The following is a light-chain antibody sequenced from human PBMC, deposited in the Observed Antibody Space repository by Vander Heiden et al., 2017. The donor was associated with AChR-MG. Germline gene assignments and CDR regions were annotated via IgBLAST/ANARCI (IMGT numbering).Light chain of an antibody. CDR1: SSDMGSSNY. CDR2: DVS. V-gene: IGLV2-14*03. J-gene: IGLJ1*01. Sequence: QSALTQPASVSGSPGQSITISCTGTSSDMGSSNYVSWHQQHPGKAPKLIIYDVSNRPSGVSNRFSGSKSGNTASLIISGLQAEDEADYYCSSYTTRTTLDVFGTGTKVTVL. CDR3: SSYTTRTTLDV.